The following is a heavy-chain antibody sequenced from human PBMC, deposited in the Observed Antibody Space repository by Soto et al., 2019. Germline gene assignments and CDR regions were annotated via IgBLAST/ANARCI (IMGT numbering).Heavy chain of an antibody. CDR3: ARDQGIARSPHDAFDI. J-gene: IGHJ3*02. D-gene: IGHD6-13*01. CDR1: RGSISRYY. V-gene: IGHV4-59*01. CDR2: IFYSGST. Sequence: PSETLSLTCIVSRGSISRYYWSWIRQPPGKGLEWIGYIFYSGSTNYNPSLKSRVTISVDTSKNQFSLKLSSVTAADTAVYYCARDQGIARSPHDAFDIWGQGTIVTLSS.